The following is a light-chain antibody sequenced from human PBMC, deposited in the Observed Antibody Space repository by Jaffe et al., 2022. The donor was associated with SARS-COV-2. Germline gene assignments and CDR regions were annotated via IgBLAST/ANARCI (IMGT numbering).Light chain of an antibody. J-gene: IGKJ1*01. CDR2: KIS. CDR3: MQGTQWPWT. Sequence: DVVMTQSPLSLPVTLGQPASISCRSGQSLVHSDENTYLNWFHQRPGQSPRRLIYKISNRDSGVPDRFSGSGSGTNFTLKISRVEAEDVGVYYCMQGTQWPWTFGQGTKVEI. CDR1: QSLVHSDENTY. V-gene: IGKV2-30*02.